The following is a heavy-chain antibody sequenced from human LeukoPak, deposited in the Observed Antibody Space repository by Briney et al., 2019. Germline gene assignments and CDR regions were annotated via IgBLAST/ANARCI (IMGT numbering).Heavy chain of an antibody. CDR1: GFTFSSYA. J-gene: IGHJ3*02. CDR2: ISGSGGST. CDR3: AKDQVVIVVVTAAHYDAFDI. Sequence: GGSLRLSCAASGFTFSSYAMSWVRQAPGKGLEWVSAISGSGGSTYYADSVKGRFTISRDNSKNTLYLQMNSLRAEDTAVYYCAKDQVVIVVVTAAHYDAFDIWGQGTMVTVSS. V-gene: IGHV3-23*01. D-gene: IGHD2-21*02.